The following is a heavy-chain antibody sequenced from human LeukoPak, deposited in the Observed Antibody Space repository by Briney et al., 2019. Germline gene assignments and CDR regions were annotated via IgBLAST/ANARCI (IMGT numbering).Heavy chain of an antibody. V-gene: IGHV3-9*01. D-gene: IGHD3-16*01. Sequence: SLRLSCAASGFTFDDYAMHWVRQAPGKGLEWVSGISWNSGSIGYADSVKGRFTISRDNAKNSLYLQMKSLKTEDTAVYYCTTAPAGGLDFDYWGQGTLVTVSS. CDR3: TTAPAGGLDFDY. CDR2: ISWNSGSI. CDR1: GFTFDDYA. J-gene: IGHJ4*02.